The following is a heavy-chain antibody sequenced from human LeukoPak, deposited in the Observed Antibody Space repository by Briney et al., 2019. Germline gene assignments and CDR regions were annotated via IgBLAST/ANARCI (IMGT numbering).Heavy chain of an antibody. CDR2: ISGSGGST. D-gene: IGHD4-11*01. CDR1: GFTFSSYA. V-gene: IGHV3-23*01. Sequence: GGSLRLSCAASGFTFSSYAMSWVRQAPGKGLEWVSAISGSGGSTYYADSVKGRFTISRDNSKNTLYLQMNSLRAEDTAVYYCANQELKNDYSNYVYYYYYMDVWGKGTTVTVSS. CDR3: ANQELKNDYSNYVYYYYYMDV. J-gene: IGHJ6*03.